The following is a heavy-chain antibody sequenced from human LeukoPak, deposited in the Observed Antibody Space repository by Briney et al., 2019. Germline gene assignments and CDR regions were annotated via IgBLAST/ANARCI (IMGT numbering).Heavy chain of an antibody. J-gene: IGHJ4*02. Sequence: GTSLRLSCAASGFTFTSYGMHWVRQSPGKGLEWVALITYDGYYKYYSDSVKGRFTISSDTSKNTLYLQMNSLRAEDTAVYYCAGDLSPVVRASPMGYWGQGTLVTVSS. CDR1: GFTFTSYG. V-gene: IGHV3-30*03. CDR3: AGDLSPVVRASPMGY. CDR2: ITYDGYYK. D-gene: IGHD3-10*01.